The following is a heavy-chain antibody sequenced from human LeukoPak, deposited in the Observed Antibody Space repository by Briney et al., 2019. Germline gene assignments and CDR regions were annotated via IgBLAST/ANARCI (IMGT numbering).Heavy chain of an antibody. CDR2: IDPSDSYT. D-gene: IGHD3-10*01. J-gene: IGHJ4*02. V-gene: IGHV5-10-1*01. Sequence: PGAALRISCKGSGYSFTSYWSSWVRQMPGKGLEWMGRIDPSDSYTNYSPSFQGHVTISADKSLSTAYLQWSGLKASDTAMYYCARQRGFDNWGQGTLVTVSS. CDR3: ARQRGFDN. CDR1: GYSFTSYW.